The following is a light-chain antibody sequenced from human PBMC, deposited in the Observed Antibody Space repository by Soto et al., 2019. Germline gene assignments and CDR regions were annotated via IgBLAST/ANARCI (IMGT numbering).Light chain of an antibody. J-gene: IGLJ1*01. Sequence: QSVLTQPPSASGTPGQRVTISCSGSSSNIGSNYVYWYQQLPGTAPKLLIYRNNQRPSGVPDRFSGFKSGTSASLAISGLRSEDEADYYCAAWDDSLSGFYVFGTVTKLTVL. CDR2: RNN. CDR1: SSNIGSNY. V-gene: IGLV1-47*01. CDR3: AAWDDSLSGFYV.